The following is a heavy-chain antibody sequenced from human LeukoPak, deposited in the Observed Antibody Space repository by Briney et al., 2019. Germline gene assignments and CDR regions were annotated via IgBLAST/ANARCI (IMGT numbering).Heavy chain of an antibody. Sequence: ASVKVSCKASGYTFTGYYLHWVRQAPGQGLEWMGRINPNSGGTNYAQKFQGRVTMTRDTSISTAYMELSRPRSDDTAVYYCARGDVDTAMILWGQGTLVTVSS. D-gene: IGHD5-18*01. J-gene: IGHJ4*02. CDR1: GYTFTGYY. V-gene: IGHV1-2*06. CDR2: INPNSGGT. CDR3: ARGDVDTAMIL.